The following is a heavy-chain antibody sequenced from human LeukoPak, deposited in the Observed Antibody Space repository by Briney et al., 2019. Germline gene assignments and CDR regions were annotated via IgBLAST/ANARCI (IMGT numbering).Heavy chain of an antibody. CDR2: IYYSGST. V-gene: IGHV4-59*01. CDR3: ARDRHCTNGVCYFAFDI. J-gene: IGHJ3*02. D-gene: IGHD2-8*01. CDR1: GGSISSFY. Sequence: SETLSLTCTVAGGSISSFYWSWIRQPPGKELEWIGYIYYSGSTNYNPSLKSRVTISIDSSKNQFSLKLTSVTAADTAVYYCARDRHCTNGVCYFAFDIWGQGTMVTVSS.